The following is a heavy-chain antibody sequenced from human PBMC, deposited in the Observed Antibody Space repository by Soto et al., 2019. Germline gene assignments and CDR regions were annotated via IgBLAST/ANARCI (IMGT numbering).Heavy chain of an antibody. D-gene: IGHD6-13*01. V-gene: IGHV4-59*01. CDR1: GDSITSYY. Sequence: SETLSLTCTVPGDSITSYYWSWIRQSPGKGLEWIGYVYHSGTTKYNPSLKSRVTISVDTSKNQFSLKLSSVTAADTAVYYCARGIATTEMDVWGQGTTVTVSS. J-gene: IGHJ6*02. CDR2: VYHSGTT. CDR3: ARGIATTEMDV.